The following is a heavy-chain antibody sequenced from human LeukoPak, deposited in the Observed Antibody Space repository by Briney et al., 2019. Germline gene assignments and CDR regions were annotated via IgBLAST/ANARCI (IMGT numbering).Heavy chain of an antibody. D-gene: IGHD1-7*01. V-gene: IGHV4-39*07. CDR3: ARGRKELQRSNNWFDP. CDR1: GGSISSSSYY. Sequence: SETLSLTCTVSGGSISSSSYYWGWIRQPPGKGLEWIGSIYYSGSTYYNPSLKSRVTISVDTSKNQFSLKLSSVTAADTAVYYCARGRKELQRSNNWFDPWGQGTLVTVSS. CDR2: IYYSGST. J-gene: IGHJ5*02.